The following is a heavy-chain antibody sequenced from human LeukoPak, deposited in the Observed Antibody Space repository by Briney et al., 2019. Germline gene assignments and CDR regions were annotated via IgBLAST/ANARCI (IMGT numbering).Heavy chain of an antibody. CDR3: ARHWWDSSGSYHFDY. V-gene: IGHV3-7*05. Sequence: GGSLRLSCAASGFTFSRYWMSWVRQAPGKGREWVANIKQDGSEIYYVASVKGRFTVSRDNAKNSLSLQMNSLRADDTAVYYCARHWWDSSGSYHFDYWGQGTLVTVSS. J-gene: IGHJ4*02. CDR1: GFTFSRYW. CDR2: IKQDGSEI. D-gene: IGHD6-19*01.